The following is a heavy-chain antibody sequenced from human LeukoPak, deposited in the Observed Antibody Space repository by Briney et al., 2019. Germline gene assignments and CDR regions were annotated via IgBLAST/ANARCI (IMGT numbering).Heavy chain of an antibody. J-gene: IGHJ6*02. V-gene: IGHV3-30-3*01. CDR3: ARDFLDYGMDV. CDR1: GFTFSSYA. Sequence: PGRPLRLSCAASGFTFSSYAMHWVRQAPGKGLEWVAVISYDGSNKYYADSVKGRFTISRDNSKNTLYLQMNSLRAEDTAVYYCARDFLDYGMDVWGQGTTVTVSS. CDR2: ISYDGSNK.